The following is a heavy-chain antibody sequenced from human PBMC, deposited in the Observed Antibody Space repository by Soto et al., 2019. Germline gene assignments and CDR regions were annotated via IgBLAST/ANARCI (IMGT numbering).Heavy chain of an antibody. J-gene: IGHJ4*02. CDR2: ISGSGAGT. CDR3: AKESGTYYPGFDY. Sequence: EVQLLESGGGLVQPGGSLRLSCAASEFFFSSYAMSWLRHAPGEGLEWVSAISGSGAGTFYADSVKGRFTISRDNSRNTLYLQMNSLRDEDTAVYYCAKESGTYYPGFDYWGQGTLVTVSS. CDR1: EFFFSSYA. D-gene: IGHD1-26*01. V-gene: IGHV3-23*01.